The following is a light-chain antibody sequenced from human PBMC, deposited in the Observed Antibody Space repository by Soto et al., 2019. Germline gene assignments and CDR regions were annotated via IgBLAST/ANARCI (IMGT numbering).Light chain of an antibody. J-gene: IGKJ4*01. CDR1: QGFSNY. CDR2: ASS. CDR3: QKYNSAPALT. Sequence: DIQMTQSPSSLSASVGDRVTITCRASQGFSNYVAWYPQNPGIVPKLLSYASSNLQSGVPSRFSGSGSGTDFTLTISILQPEDVATYDWQKYNSAPALTFGGGTKVDIK. V-gene: IGKV1-27*01.